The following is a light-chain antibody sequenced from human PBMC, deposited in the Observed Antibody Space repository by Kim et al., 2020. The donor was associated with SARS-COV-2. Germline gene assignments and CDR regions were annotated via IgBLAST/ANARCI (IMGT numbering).Light chain of an antibody. J-gene: IGKJ1*01. V-gene: IGKV1-5*01. CDR3: QHYNIYPWT. CDR1: QSVSYW. Sequence: DIQMTQSPSTLSASVGDRVSITCRASQSVSYWLAWYQQKPGRAPQLLIYDASSLQSGVPSRFSGSGSGTEFTLTITSLQPGDFATYYCQHYNIYPWTFGQGTKVDIK. CDR2: DAS.